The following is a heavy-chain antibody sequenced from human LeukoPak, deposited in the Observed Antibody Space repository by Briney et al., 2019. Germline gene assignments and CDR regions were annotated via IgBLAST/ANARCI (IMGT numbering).Heavy chain of an antibody. CDR3: ASLPTVYSRGYLAL. Sequence: PSQTLSLTCTVSGGSISSGDFYWSWIRQPAGKGLEWIGRIYTSGSTNYNPSLQSRVTISVDTSKNQFSLKLTSVTAADTAVYYCASLPTVYSRGYLALWGQGTLVTVSS. D-gene: IGHD3-22*01. CDR2: IYTSGST. V-gene: IGHV4-61*02. CDR1: GGSISSGDFY. J-gene: IGHJ4*02.